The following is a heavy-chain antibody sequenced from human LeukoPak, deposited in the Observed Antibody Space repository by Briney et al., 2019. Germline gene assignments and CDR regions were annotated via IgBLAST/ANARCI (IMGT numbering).Heavy chain of an antibody. J-gene: IGHJ6*03. D-gene: IGHD1-26*01. CDR1: GFTFSSYW. V-gene: IGHV3-7*01. Sequence: TGGSLRLSCAASGFTFSSYWMSWVRQAPGKGLEWVANIKQDGSEKYYVDSVKGRFTISRDNAKNSLYLQMNSLRAEDTAVYYCAKDPGDSVRGYYMDVWGKGTTVIVSS. CDR2: IKQDGSEK. CDR3: AKDPGDSVRGYYMDV.